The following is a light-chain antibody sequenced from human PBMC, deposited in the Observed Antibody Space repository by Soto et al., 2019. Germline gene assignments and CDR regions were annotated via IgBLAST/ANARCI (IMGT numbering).Light chain of an antibody. Sequence: EIVLTQSPGTLSLSPGERATLSCRASQSVGSSYLAWYQQKPGQAPRLLIYGASSRATGIPDRFSGSGSGTDFTLTISRLEPEDFAVYYCQQSGSSVTFGQGTKVDIK. V-gene: IGKV3-20*01. CDR2: GAS. CDR3: QQSGSSVT. CDR1: QSVGSSY. J-gene: IGKJ1*01.